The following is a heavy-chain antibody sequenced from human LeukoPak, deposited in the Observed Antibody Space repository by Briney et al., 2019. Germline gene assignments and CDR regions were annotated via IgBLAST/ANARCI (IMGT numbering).Heavy chain of an antibody. CDR1: GFTFSNYN. CDR3: AQDLAWGAFDH. D-gene: IGHD7-27*01. V-gene: IGHV3-21*04. J-gene: IGHJ4*02. CDR2: ISSSGTSYI. Sequence: GGSLRLSCAASGFTFSNYNMNWVRQAPGKGLEWVSSISSSGTSYIYYADSVKGRFTISRDDSKNTLSLQMNSLRVEDTAVYYCAQDLAWGAFDHWGRGTLVTVSS.